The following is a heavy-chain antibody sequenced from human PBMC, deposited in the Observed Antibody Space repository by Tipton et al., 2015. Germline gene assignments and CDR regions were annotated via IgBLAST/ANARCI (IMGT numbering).Heavy chain of an antibody. CDR2: IYHSASS. Sequence: TLSLTCTVSGDSIHKYYLTWIRQPPGRGLEWIGYIYHSASSNYNPSLKSRVTISVDTSKNQFSLKLRSVTAADTAVYYCASGYGDYVNGMDVWGQGTTVTVSS. D-gene: IGHD4-17*01. CDR3: ASGYGDYVNGMDV. CDR1: GDSIHKYY. J-gene: IGHJ6*02. V-gene: IGHV4-59*01.